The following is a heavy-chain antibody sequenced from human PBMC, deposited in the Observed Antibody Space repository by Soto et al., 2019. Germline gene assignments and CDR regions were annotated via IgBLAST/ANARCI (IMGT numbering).Heavy chain of an antibody. J-gene: IGHJ6*02. V-gene: IGHV5-51*01. CDR3: ARSRRGAYSSGWYSPSGYYNYGIDV. Sequence: GESLKISCKASGYSFTTYWIGWVRQMPRKGLEWMGIIYPGDSDTKYSPSLQGQVTIPADTSISTAYLQWTSLKASDTAMYYCARSRRGAYSSGWYSPSGYYNYGIDVWGQGTKVTVSS. D-gene: IGHD6-19*01. CDR1: GYSFTTYW. CDR2: IYPGDSDT.